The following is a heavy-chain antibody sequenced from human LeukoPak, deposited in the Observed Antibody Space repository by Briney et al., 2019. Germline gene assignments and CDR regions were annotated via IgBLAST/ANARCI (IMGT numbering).Heavy chain of an antibody. Sequence: PGGSLRLSCAASGFTFSSYGMHWVRQAPGKGLEWVAVISYDGSNKYYADSVKGRFTISRDNSKNTLYLQMNSLRAEDTAVYYCARRRVRGAPWFDPWGQGTLVTVSS. CDR1: GFTFSSYG. D-gene: IGHD3-10*01. J-gene: IGHJ5*02. CDR2: ISYDGSNK. V-gene: IGHV3-30*03. CDR3: ARRRVRGAPWFDP.